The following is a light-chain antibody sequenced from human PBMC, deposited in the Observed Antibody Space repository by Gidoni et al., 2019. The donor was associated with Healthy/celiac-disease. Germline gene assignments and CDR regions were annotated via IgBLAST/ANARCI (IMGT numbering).Light chain of an antibody. V-gene: IGKV1-33*01. J-gene: IGKJ1*01. Sequence: DMQMNQAPSSLSASGGDRVTITCQASQDISNYLTWYQQTPVKAPKLLIYDASNLDTGVPSRFSGSGSGTDFTFTISSLQPEDIATSYCQPYDHFPRTFGPGTKVEIK. CDR1: QDISNY. CDR2: DAS. CDR3: QPYDHFPRT.